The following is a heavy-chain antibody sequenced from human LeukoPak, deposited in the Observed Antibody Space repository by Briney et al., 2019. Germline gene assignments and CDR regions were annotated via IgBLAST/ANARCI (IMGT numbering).Heavy chain of an antibody. V-gene: IGHV3-48*04. CDR1: GFTVSSHY. CDR2: ISGSSSTI. CDR3: ARGSNAFEI. J-gene: IGHJ3*02. Sequence: GGSLRLSCAASGFTVSSHYMSWVRHAPGKGLEWLSYISGSSSTIYYTDSVKGRFTISRDNAKNSLYLQMNRLRAEDTAMYYCARGSNAFEIWGHGTMVTVSS.